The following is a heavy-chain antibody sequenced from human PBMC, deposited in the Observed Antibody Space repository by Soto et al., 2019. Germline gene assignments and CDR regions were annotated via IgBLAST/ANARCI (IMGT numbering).Heavy chain of an antibody. Sequence: SVKVSCKASGYTFIGYYIHWVRQAPGQGLEWMGWINPNSGGTNYAQRFQGWVTMTRDRSISTAYMELSRLKSDDTAVYYCARVGGGLASLGYYGMDVWGQGTTVTVPS. D-gene: IGHD3-10*01. CDR3: ARVGGGLASLGYYGMDV. J-gene: IGHJ6*02. CDR2: INPNSGGT. V-gene: IGHV1-2*04. CDR1: GYTFIGYY.